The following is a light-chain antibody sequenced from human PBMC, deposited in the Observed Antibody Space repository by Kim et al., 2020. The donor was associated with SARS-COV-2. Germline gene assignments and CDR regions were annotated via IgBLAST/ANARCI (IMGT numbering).Light chain of an antibody. CDR1: QDFNKR. CDR3: QQYDNLPVT. Sequence: AFVDDRVPLTCQARQDFNKRLNWSQQKPGQAPKVLIYDESNLETGVPSRFSGSGSRTHFTFPLSSLQPGDIATYYCQQYDNLPVTFGQGTRREIK. V-gene: IGKV1-33*01. CDR2: DES. J-gene: IGKJ5*01.